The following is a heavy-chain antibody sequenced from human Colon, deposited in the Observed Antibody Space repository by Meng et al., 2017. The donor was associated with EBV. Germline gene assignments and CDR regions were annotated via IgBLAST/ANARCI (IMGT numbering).Heavy chain of an antibody. Sequence: QGELVTAGAEVKKPGASVKVSCKASGYTFTGYYMHWVRQAPGQGLEWMGWINTNTGSPTYDQGFTGRFVFSLDTSVSTAYLQITSLKPDDTAVYYCARSTYYHDSSGPAFDYWGQGTLVTVSS. CDR3: ARSTYYHDSSGPAFDY. V-gene: IGHV7-4-1*02. D-gene: IGHD3-22*01. CDR2: INTNTGSP. J-gene: IGHJ4*02. CDR1: GYTFTGYY.